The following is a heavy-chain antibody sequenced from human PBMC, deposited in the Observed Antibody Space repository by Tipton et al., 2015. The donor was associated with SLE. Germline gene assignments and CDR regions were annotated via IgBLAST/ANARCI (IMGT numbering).Heavy chain of an antibody. J-gene: IGHJ4*02. D-gene: IGHD6-19*01. CDR2: MKQDGSEE. CDR1: GFTFSNYC. Sequence: SLRLSCAASGFTFSNYCMTWVRQAPGKGLEWVANMKQDGSEEFYVDSVKGRFTVSRDNTKNSLFLQMNSLRAEDTAVYYCATSGTAWYEDEYFDYWGQGTLVTVSS. CDR3: ATSGTAWYEDEYFDY. V-gene: IGHV3-7*01.